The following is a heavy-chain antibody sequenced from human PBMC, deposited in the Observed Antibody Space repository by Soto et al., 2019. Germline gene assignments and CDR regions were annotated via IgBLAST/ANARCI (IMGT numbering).Heavy chain of an antibody. CDR1: GFSFSTSF. D-gene: IGHD2-2*02. CDR3: ARAFPCYNRYFFDH. Sequence: EVQVVESGGGLVQPGGSLRLSCLASGFSFSTSFMGWVRQAPGKGLEWVANISQDGSGTYYVDSVKGRFTISRDNAKNSVYLQMNSLRGDDTAVYSGARAFPCYNRYFFDHWGQGTMVTVSS. V-gene: IGHV3-7*03. CDR2: ISQDGSGT. J-gene: IGHJ4*02.